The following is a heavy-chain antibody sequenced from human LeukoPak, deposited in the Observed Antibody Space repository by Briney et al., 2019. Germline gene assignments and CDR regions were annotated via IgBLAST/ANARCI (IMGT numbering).Heavy chain of an antibody. J-gene: IGHJ3*02. CDR1: GGSISSYY. V-gene: IGHV4-59*01. CDR3: ARGDYYDRSGYSVLRAFDI. CDR2: IYYSGST. D-gene: IGHD3-22*01. Sequence: SETLSLTCTVSGGSISSYYWSWIRQPPGKGLERIGYIYYSGSTNYNPSFKSRVTISVDTSKNQFSLKLSSVTAADTAVYYCARGDYYDRSGYSVLRAFDIWGQGTMVTVSS.